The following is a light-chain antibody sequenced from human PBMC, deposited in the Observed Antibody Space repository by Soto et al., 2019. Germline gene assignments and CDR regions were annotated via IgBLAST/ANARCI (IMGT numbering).Light chain of an antibody. V-gene: IGKV3-20*01. Sequence: IVLTQFPNTLSLSPGERTTLSCRASQSVSSSYLAWYQQKPAQAPRLLIYGASSRSTGIPHRFSGSGSGTDVTLTTSRLEPEDFSVYYCQQYGSSPQGTFGQGTKVDIK. CDR1: QSVSSSY. J-gene: IGKJ1*01. CDR3: QQYGSSPQGT. CDR2: GAS.